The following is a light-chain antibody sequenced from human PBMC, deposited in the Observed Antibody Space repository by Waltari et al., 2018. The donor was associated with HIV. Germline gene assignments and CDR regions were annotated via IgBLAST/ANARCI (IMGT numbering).Light chain of an antibody. J-gene: IGLJ2*01. Sequence: QVVLTQPPSASASLGASVKLTCTLSSGHINYVIACHQQQPKKGPRFLMKLNRDGRHSKGDGVPERFAGSSSGAERYLTISSRQSEDEGDYFCQTWGTGIQVVGGGTRLTVL. V-gene: IGLV4-69*01. CDR1: SGHINYV. CDR3: QTWGTGIQV. CDR2: LNRDGRH.